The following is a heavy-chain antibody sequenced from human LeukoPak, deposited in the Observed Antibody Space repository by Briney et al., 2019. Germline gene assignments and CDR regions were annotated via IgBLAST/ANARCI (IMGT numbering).Heavy chain of an antibody. CDR2: ISSSGSTI. Sequence: GGSLRLSCAASGFTFSSYEMNWVRQAPGKGLEWVSYISSSGSTIYYADSVKGRFTISRDNSKNTLYLQMNSLRAEDTAVYYCATAAGPTTGLDYWGQGTLVTVSS. D-gene: IGHD3/OR15-3a*01. V-gene: IGHV3-48*03. CDR1: GFTFSSYE. CDR3: ATAAGPTTGLDY. J-gene: IGHJ4*02.